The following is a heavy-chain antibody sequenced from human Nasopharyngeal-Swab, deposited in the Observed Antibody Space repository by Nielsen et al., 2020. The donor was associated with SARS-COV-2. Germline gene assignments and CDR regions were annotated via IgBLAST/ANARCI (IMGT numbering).Heavy chain of an antibody. D-gene: IGHD3-9*01. CDR2: ISAYNGNT. V-gene: IGHV1-18*01. CDR1: GYTFTRYG. CDR3: AGYDILTGSMDV. Sequence: ASVKVSCKASGYTFTRYGIRWVRKAPGQVLEGMGWISAYNGNTNYAQKLQGRVTMTTDTSTSTAYMELRSLRSDDTAVYYCAGYDILTGSMDVWGQGTTVTVSS. J-gene: IGHJ6*02.